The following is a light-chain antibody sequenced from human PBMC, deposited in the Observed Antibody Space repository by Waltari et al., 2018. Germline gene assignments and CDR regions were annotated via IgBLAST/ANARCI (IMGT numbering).Light chain of an antibody. J-gene: IGLJ3*02. V-gene: IGLV2-14*03. CDR2: DVS. Sequence: QSALTQPASVSGSPGQSITISCTGTSRDVGGYNYVSWYQQHPGKAPKLMISDVSTRPSGVSNRFSGSKSGNTDSLTISGLQAEDGADYYCSSYTSSSTLWVFGGGTKLTVL. CDR1: SRDVGGYNY. CDR3: SSYTSSSTLWV.